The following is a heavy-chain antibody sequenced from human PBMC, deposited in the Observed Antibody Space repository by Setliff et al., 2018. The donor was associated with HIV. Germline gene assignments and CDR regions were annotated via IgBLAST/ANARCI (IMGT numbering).Heavy chain of an antibody. CDR1: SGSIHSGSYY. CDR3: ARVGGKGYSNFLDS. Sequence: SSETLSLTCIVSSGSIHSGSYYWSWIRQPVGKGLEWIGRIYTSGSTDYNPSLKSRVAISVDTSKNHSSLNLTSVTAADTAIYFCARVGGKGYSNFLDSWGQGLLVTVSS. D-gene: IGHD2-15*01. CDR2: IYTSGST. J-gene: IGHJ4*02. V-gene: IGHV4-61*02.